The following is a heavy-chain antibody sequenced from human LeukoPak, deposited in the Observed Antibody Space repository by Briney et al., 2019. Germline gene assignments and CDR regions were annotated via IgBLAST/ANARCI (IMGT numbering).Heavy chain of an antibody. CDR2: TYYRSKWYS. Sequence: SQTLSLTCDISGDSVSSNRAAWNWIRQSPSRGLEWLGRTYYRSKWYSDSEVSVKSRITIKADTSKNQVSLQLNSVTPEDTAVYYCARDHGAAVAAASDAFDIWGQGTMVTVSS. CDR3: ARDHGAAVAAASDAFDI. CDR1: GDSVSSNRAA. D-gene: IGHD2-15*01. J-gene: IGHJ3*02. V-gene: IGHV6-1*01.